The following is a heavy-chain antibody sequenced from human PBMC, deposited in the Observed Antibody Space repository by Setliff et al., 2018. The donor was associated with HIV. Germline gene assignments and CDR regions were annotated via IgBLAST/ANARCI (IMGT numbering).Heavy chain of an antibody. D-gene: IGHD6-13*01. V-gene: IGHV4-4*02. CDR3: ARTLIAAAGTFDY. CDR2: IYHSGST. CDR1: GGSISSSNW. Sequence: KTSETLSLTCAVSGGSISSSNWWSWVRQPPGKGLEWIGEIYHSGSTNYNPSLKSRVTISVDKSKNQFSLKLRSVTAADTAVYYCARTLIAAAGTFDYWGQGTLVTVSS. J-gene: IGHJ4*02.